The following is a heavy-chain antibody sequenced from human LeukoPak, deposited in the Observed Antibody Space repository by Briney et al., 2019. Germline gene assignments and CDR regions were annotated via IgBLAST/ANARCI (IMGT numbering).Heavy chain of an antibody. CDR1: GYTFTGYY. J-gene: IGHJ5*02. Sequence: ASVKVSCKASGYTFTGYYMHWVRQAPGQGLEWMGWINPNSGGTNYAQKFQGRVTMTRDTSISTAYMELSRLRSDDTAVYYCARIGNCSSTSCYDWFDPWGQGTLVTVS. V-gene: IGHV1-2*02. D-gene: IGHD2-2*01. CDR3: ARIGNCSSTSCYDWFDP. CDR2: INPNSGGT.